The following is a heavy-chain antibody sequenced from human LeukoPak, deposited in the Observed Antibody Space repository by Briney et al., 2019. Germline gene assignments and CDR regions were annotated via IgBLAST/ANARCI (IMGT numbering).Heavy chain of an antibody. CDR3: ARGFFVVGATTGFDY. Sequence: GGSLRLSCAASGFTVSSNYMSWVRQAPGKGLEWVSVIYSGGSTYYADSVKGRFTISRDNSKNTLYLQMNSLRAEDTAVYYCARGFFVVGATTGFDYWGQGTLVTVSS. J-gene: IGHJ4*02. D-gene: IGHD1-26*01. V-gene: IGHV3-53*01. CDR1: GFTVSSNY. CDR2: IYSGGST.